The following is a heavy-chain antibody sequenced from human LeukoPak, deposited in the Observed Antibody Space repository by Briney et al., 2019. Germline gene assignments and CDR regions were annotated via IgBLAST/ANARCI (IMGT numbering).Heavy chain of an antibody. V-gene: IGHV3-30*04. D-gene: IGHD3-16*01. CDR2: ISYDGSNK. CDR1: GFTFSSYA. CDR3: ARVRWGGLYYFDY. Sequence: GWSLRLSCAASGFTFSSYAMHWVRQAPGKGLERVAVISYDGSNKYYADSVKGRFTISRDNAKNTLYLQMNSLRAEDTAVYYCARVRWGGLYYFDYWGQGTLFTVSS. J-gene: IGHJ4*02.